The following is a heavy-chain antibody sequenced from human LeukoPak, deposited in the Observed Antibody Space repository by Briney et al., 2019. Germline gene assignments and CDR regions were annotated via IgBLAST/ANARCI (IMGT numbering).Heavy chain of an antibody. CDR3: ARDPYNNGWYYFDY. Sequence: GGSLRLSCAASEFDFSTHAMTWVRQAPGKGLEWVSAISISGTKTYYADSVKGRFTISRDNSKNTLYLQMYSLRAEDTDVYYCARDPYNNGWYYFDYWGQGTLVTVSS. D-gene: IGHD6-19*01. J-gene: IGHJ4*02. CDR2: ISISGTKT. V-gene: IGHV3-23*01. CDR1: EFDFSTHA.